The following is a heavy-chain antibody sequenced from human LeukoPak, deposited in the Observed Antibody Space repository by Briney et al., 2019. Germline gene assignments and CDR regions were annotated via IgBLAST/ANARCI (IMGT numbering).Heavy chain of an antibody. D-gene: IGHD6-13*01. CDR2: ITGSGGNT. V-gene: IGHV3-23*01. Sequence: GGSLRLSCTAPGGFTFSSVWMNWVRQAPWRGLEWVSVITGSGGNTYYADSVKGRFTISKDNSKNTMYLQMSSLRVDDTAVYYCAKAASSSWPSYYYGMDVWGQGTTVTVSS. CDR1: GGFTFSSVW. J-gene: IGHJ6*02. CDR3: AKAASSSWPSYYYGMDV.